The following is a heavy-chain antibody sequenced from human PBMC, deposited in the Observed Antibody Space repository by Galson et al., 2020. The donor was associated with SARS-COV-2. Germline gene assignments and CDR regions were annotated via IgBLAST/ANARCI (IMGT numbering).Heavy chain of an antibody. Sequence: TGGSLRLSCAASGFTFSNYWMSWVRQAPGKGLEWVANIKQDGSEKYYVDSVKARFTISRDNAKNSLYLQMDSLRGEDTAVYFCSGQLAAPGLGVFDSWGQGTLVTVSS. J-gene: IGHJ4*02. CDR2: IKQDGSEK. CDR3: SGQLAAPGLGVFDS. D-gene: IGHD6-25*01. V-gene: IGHV3-7*01. CDR1: GFTFSNYW.